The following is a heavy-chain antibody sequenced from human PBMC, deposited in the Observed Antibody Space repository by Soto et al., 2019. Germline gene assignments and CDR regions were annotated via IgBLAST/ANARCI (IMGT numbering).Heavy chain of an antibody. V-gene: IGHV3-7*01. CDR3: ARDPSIVLVPAATYYYYYYGMDV. Sequence: LRLSCAASGFTFSSYWMSWVRQAPGKGLEWVANIKQDGSEKYYVDSVKGRFTISRDNAKNSLYLQMNSLRAKDTAVYYCARDPSIVLVPAATYYYYYYGMDVWGQGTTVTVSS. CDR2: IKQDGSEK. CDR1: GFTFSSYW. J-gene: IGHJ6*02. D-gene: IGHD2-2*01.